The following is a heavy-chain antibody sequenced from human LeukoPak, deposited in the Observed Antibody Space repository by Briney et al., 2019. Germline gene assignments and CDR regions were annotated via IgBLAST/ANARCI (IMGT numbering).Heavy chain of an antibody. Sequence: ASVKVSCKASGYTFTGYYMHWVRQAPGQGLEWMGWINPNSGHTNYAQKFQDWVTMTRDTSISTAYMELSRLRSDDTAVYCFAGESGSIVGPIDVWGKGTTVTDPS. D-gene: IGHD1-26*01. J-gene: IGHJ6*01. V-gene: IGHV1-2*04. CDR2: INPNSGHT. CDR1: GYTFTGYY. CDR3: AGESGSIVGPIDV.